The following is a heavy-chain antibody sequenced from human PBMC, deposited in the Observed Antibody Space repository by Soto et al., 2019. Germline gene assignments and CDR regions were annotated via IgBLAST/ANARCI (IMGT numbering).Heavy chain of an antibody. V-gene: IGHV1-18*01. J-gene: IGHJ4*02. D-gene: IGHD5-18*01. Sequence: ASVKVSCKASGYTFTSYGISWVRQAPGQGLEWMGWISAYNGNTNYAQKLQGRVTMTTDTSTSTAYMELRSLRSDDTAVYYCARVEYSYGLSSHFDYWGQGTLVTVSS. CDR1: GYTFTSYG. CDR2: ISAYNGNT. CDR3: ARVEYSYGLSSHFDY.